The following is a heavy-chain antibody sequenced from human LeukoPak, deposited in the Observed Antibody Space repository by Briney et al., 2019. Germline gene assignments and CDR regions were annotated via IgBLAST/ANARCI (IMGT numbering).Heavy chain of an antibody. D-gene: IGHD2/OR15-2a*01. J-gene: IGHJ4*02. CDR2: ISSSGSTI. Sequence: GGSLRLSCAASGFTFSVYYMSWIRQAPGKGLEWVSYISSSGSTIYYADSVKGRFTISRDNAKNSLYLQMNSLRAEDTAVYYCAKDFGIYDTTTDYWGQGTLVTVSS. CDR3: AKDFGIYDTTTDY. V-gene: IGHV3-11*04. CDR1: GFTFSVYY.